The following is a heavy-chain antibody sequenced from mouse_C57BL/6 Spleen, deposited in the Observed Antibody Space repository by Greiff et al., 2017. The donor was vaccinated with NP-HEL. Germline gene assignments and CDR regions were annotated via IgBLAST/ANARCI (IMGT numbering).Heavy chain of an antibody. CDR1: GYTFTDYY. Sequence: VQLQQSGPELVKPGASVKISCKASGYTFTDYYMNWVKQSHGKSLEWIGDINPNNGGTSYNQKFKGKATLTVDKSSSTAYMELRSLTSEDSAVYYCARLGNWGFDYWGQGTTLTVSS. D-gene: IGHD4-1*02. V-gene: IGHV1-26*01. CDR2: INPNNGGT. J-gene: IGHJ2*01. CDR3: ARLGNWGFDY.